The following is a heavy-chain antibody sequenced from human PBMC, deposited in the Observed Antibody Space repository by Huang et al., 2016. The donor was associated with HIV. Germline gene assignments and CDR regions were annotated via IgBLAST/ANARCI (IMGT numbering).Heavy chain of an antibody. CDR2: SYPCESKV. V-gene: IGHV5-51*03. Sequence: EVQLVQSGAEVKKPGESLKISCTGSGYSFSIYWIAWVRQMPGNGLEWWGISYPCESKVTYSPSVEGHVSISVDKSINTVYLHWSSLKASDTAIYYCAKGRRAFDVWGQGTWVTVSS. CDR3: AKGRRAFDV. CDR1: GYSFSIYW. J-gene: IGHJ3*01.